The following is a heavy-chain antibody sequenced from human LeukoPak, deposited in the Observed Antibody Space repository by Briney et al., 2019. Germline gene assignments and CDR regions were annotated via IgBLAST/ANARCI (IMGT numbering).Heavy chain of an antibody. J-gene: IGHJ4*02. CDR1: GFTFSDYG. Sequence: GGSLRLSCAASGFTFSDYGMHWVRQAPGKGLEWVAVISFDGSKEAFADSVKGRFTISRDNAKNSLYLQMNSLRAEDTAVYFCARDQTLYSSSSEFDYWGQGTLVTVSS. CDR3: ARDQTLYSSSSEFDY. CDR2: ISFDGSKE. V-gene: IGHV3-30*03. D-gene: IGHD6-6*01.